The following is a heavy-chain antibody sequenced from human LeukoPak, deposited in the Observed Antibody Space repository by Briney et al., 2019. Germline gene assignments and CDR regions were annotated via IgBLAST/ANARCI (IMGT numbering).Heavy chain of an antibody. J-gene: IGHJ3*02. D-gene: IGHD3-22*01. CDR2: VSSSSSYT. V-gene: IGHV3-11*06. CDR1: GFTFSDYC. Sequence: AGSLRLSCAASGFTFSDYCMSWIRQAPGRGLEWVSYVSSSSSYTNYADSVRGRFTISRDNAKDSLYLQMNSLRAEDTAVYYCARDWTYYYDSSGYYRAFDIWGQGTMVTVSS. CDR3: ARDWTYYYDSSGYYRAFDI.